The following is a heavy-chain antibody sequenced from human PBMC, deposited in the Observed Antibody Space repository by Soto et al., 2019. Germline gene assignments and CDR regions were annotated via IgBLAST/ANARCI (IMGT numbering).Heavy chain of an antibody. Sequence: QVQLVESGGGVVQPGRSLRLSCAASGFTFSSYGMHWVRQAPGKGLEWVAVISYDGSNKYYADSVKGRFTISRDNSKNTLYLQMNNLRAEDTAVYYCAKDGYCSSTSCYAGIYYFDYWGQGTLVTVSS. V-gene: IGHV3-30*18. J-gene: IGHJ4*02. CDR2: ISYDGSNK. CDR1: GFTFSSYG. D-gene: IGHD2-2*03. CDR3: AKDGYCSSTSCYAGIYYFDY.